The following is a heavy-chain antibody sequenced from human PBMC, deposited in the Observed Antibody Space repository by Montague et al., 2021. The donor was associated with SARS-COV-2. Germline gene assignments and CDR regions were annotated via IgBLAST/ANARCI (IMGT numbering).Heavy chain of an antibody. V-gene: IGHV3-48*03. J-gene: IGHJ3*02. CDR2: VSSASSTT. CDR3: ATQSLEFVYGHKAFDI. D-gene: IGHD5-24*01. CDR1: FSSFSSSA. Sequence: SLLLSFSSSFSSFSSSAVPWLRPAPGKGLEWLAYVSSASSTTYYADSVKGRFRISKDSPKKLGYLQMNTLRVDDTALYYCATQSLEFVYGHKAFDIWGRGTMVVVSS.